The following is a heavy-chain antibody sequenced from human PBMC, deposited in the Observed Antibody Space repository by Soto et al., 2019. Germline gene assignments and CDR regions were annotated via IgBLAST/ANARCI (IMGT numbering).Heavy chain of an antibody. CDR2: INHSGST. CDR1: GGSFSGYY. J-gene: IGHJ3*02. CDR3: ARARYYYDSSGAAVDAFDI. V-gene: IGHV4-34*01. D-gene: IGHD3-22*01. Sequence: SETLSLTCAVYGGSFSGYYWSWIRQPPGKGLEWIGEINHSGSTNYNPSLKSRVTISVDTSKNQFSLKLSSVTAADTAVYYCARARYYYDSSGAAVDAFDIWGQGTMVTVS.